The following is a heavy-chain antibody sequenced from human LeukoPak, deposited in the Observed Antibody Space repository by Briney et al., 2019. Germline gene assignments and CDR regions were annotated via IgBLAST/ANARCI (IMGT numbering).Heavy chain of an antibody. CDR2: ISDSGNT. CDR1: GFTLSSYA. J-gene: IGHJ4*02. CDR3: ARHLSGVTGYTYGRGIDY. D-gene: IGHD5-18*01. Sequence: PGGSLRLSCAASGFTLSSYAMSWVRQAPGKGLEWVSAISDSGNTYHADSVKGRFTISRDSSKNTLFLQMNSLRAEDTAVYYCARHLSGVTGYTYGRGIDYWGQGTLVTVSS. V-gene: IGHV3-23*01.